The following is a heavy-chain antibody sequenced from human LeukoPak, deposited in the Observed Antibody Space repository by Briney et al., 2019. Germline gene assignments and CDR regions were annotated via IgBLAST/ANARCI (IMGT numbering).Heavy chain of an antibody. CDR2: ISTYNGDT. CDR1: GYTFTKNA. V-gene: IGHV1-18*01. J-gene: IGHJ4*02. CDR3: ARDGGAPGPIYGDY. Sequence: ASVKVSCKASGYTFTKNAINWVRQAPGQGLEWMGWISTYNGDTKYAQNFQDRVIMTRDTSTTTAYMELRSLRSDDTAVYYCARDGGAPGPIYGDYWGQGTLVTVSS. D-gene: IGHD4-23*01.